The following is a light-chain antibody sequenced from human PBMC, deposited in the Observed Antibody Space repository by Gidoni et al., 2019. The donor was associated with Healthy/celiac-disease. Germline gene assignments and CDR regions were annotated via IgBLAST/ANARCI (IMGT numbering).Light chain of an antibody. V-gene: IGKV1-5*03. CDR2: KAS. CDR3: QQYNSYSWT. J-gene: IGKJ1*01. CDR1: QSISSW. Sequence: DIQMNQSPSTLSASVGDRVTSTCRASQSISSWLAWYQQKPGKAPKLLIYKASSLESGVPSRFSGSGSGTEFTLTISSLQPDDFATYYCQQYNSYSWTFGQGTKVEIK.